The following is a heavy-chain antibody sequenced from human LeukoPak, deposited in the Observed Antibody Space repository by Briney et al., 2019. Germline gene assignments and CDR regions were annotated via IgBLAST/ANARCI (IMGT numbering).Heavy chain of an antibody. V-gene: IGHV3-21*01. CDR1: GFTFSSYS. CDR3: ARTIFGVVTLLYYFDY. CDR2: ISSSSSYI. Sequence: GGSLRLSCAASGFTFSSYSMDWVRQASGKGLEWVSSISSSSSYIYYADSVKGRFTISRDNAKNSLYLQMNSLRAEDTAVYYCARTIFGVVTLLYYFDYWGQGTLVTVSS. J-gene: IGHJ4*02. D-gene: IGHD3-3*01.